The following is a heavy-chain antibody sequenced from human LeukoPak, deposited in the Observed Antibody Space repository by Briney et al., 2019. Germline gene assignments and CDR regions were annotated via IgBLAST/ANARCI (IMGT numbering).Heavy chain of an antibody. CDR2: INQDGTNQ. CDR3: SRSLDY. J-gene: IGHJ4*02. Sequence: GGSMRLYCVASGFPFSGYWMDWVRQAPGKGMEWVANINQDGTNQYYAASVKGRFSISRDNAKNSLYLQMNSLRAEDTAVYYCSRSLDYLGQGVLVTVSS. CDR1: GFPFSGYW. V-gene: IGHV3-7*01.